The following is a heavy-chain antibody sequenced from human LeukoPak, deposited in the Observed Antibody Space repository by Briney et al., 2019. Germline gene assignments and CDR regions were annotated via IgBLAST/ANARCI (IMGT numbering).Heavy chain of an antibody. CDR2: INHSGST. CDR1: GGSFSGYY. Sequence: PSETLSLTCAVYGGSFSGYYWSWIRQPLGKGLEWIGEINHSGSTNYNPSLKSRVTISVDTSKNQFSLKLSSVTAADTAVYYCARGNRITMVRGVIIPSAFDIWGQGTMVTVSS. V-gene: IGHV4-34*01. D-gene: IGHD3-10*01. J-gene: IGHJ3*02. CDR3: ARGNRITMVRGVIIPSAFDI.